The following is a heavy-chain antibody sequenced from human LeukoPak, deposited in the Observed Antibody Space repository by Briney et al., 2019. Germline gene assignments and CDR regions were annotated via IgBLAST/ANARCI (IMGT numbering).Heavy chain of an antibody. CDR2: INHSGST. CDR1: GVSFSGYY. V-gene: IGHV4-34*01. J-gene: IGHJ5*02. CDR3: ARRGSSSLLTYNWFDP. Sequence: KPSETLSLTCAVYGVSFSGYYWSWIRQPPGKGLEWIGEINHSGSTNYNPSLKSRVTISVDTSKNQFSLKLSSVTAADTAVYYCARRGSSSLLTYNWFDPWGQGTLVTVSS. D-gene: IGHD6-6*01.